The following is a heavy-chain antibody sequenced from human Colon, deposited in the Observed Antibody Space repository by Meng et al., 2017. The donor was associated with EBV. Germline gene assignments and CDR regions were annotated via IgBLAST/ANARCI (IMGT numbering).Heavy chain of an antibody. D-gene: IGHD6-19*01. J-gene: IGHJ4*02. CDR2: IYYSGST. CDR3: ARVSSGWDYFDY. V-gene: IGHV4-31*03. CDR1: GCLFSCGGYN. Sequence: AAGPGWAHPPRPPPLSSTVSGCLFSCGGYNGTWIRQAPGKGLEWFGHIYYSGSTFYNPSLKRRVIISIDTSKNQFSLHLRSVTAADTAVYYCARVSSGWDYFDYWGQGTLVTVSS.